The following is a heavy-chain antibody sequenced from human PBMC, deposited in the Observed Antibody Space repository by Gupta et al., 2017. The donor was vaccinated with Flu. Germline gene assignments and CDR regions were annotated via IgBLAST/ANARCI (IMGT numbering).Heavy chain of an antibody. D-gene: IGHD3-22*01. J-gene: IGHJ6*03. CDR2: IYYTGST. CDR3: ARPGGHYHNYYYMDV. V-gene: IGHV4-59*08. Sequence: QPPGKGLEWIGNIYYTGSTNYNPSLRSRVTISVDTSKNQFSLNLSSVTAADTAVYYCARPGGHYHNYYYMDVWGKGTTVIVSS.